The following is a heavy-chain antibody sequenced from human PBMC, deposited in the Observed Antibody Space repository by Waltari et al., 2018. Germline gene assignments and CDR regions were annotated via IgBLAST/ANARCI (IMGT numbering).Heavy chain of an antibody. Sequence: QVHLVQSGAEVKKPGASVKVSCKASGYTFTGHAILWVRQAPGQRLEWMGWINAGDGNTKYSQKFQDRVTITRDTSATTAYMDLSSLRSEDTAVYYCARHSSGSYYRMIDYWGQGTLVTVSS. CDR1: GYTFTGHA. V-gene: IGHV1-3*01. J-gene: IGHJ4*02. CDR3: ARHSSGSYYRMIDY. D-gene: IGHD1-26*01. CDR2: INAGDGNT.